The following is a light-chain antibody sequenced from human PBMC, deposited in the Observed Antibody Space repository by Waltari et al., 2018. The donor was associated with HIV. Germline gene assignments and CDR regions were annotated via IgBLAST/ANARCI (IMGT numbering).Light chain of an antibody. J-gene: IGKJ2*01. CDR3: QQYDTFPYT. CDR1: QKISSW. Sequence: DIQMTQSPSTLSASVGDRVTITCRASQKISSWLAWYQHRPGKAPNLLIYQASTLQGGVPSRFSGSGSGTDFTLTINRLQSDDFGTYYCQQYDTFPYTFGPGTNLEIK. V-gene: IGKV1-5*01. CDR2: QAS.